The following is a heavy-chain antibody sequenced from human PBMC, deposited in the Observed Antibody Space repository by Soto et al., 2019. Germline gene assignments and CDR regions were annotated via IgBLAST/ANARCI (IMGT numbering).Heavy chain of an antibody. J-gene: IGHJ4*02. V-gene: IGHV3-66*01. D-gene: IGHD3-10*01. CDR1: AFTVSNNY. Sequence: AQLVESGGDLVQPGGSLRLSCSVSAFTVSNNYMSWVRQAPGKGLEWVALIWSGGAIEYVDSVRGRVTISRDNSQNTLYLQMRSLRVEDTAVDYCAGGPNRGYWGQGTLVTVSP. CDR3: AGGPNRGY. CDR2: IWSGGAI.